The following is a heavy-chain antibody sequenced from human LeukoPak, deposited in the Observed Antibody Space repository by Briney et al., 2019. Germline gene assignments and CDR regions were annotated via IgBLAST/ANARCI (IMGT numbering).Heavy chain of an antibody. Sequence: GESLKISCKTSGYNFTTFWIGWVRQMPGKGLEWMGIIYPGDSDTRYSPSFQGQVTISADKSISTAYLQWSSLKASDTAMYYCARLYDSSGYLHYFDYWGQGTLVTVSS. CDR2: IYPGDSDT. J-gene: IGHJ4*02. CDR3: ARLYDSSGYLHYFDY. V-gene: IGHV5-51*01. CDR1: GYNFTTFW. D-gene: IGHD3-22*01.